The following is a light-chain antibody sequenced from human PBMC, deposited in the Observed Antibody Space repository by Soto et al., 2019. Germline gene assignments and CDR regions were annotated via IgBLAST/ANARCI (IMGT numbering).Light chain of an antibody. Sequence: QSVLTQPPSASGTPGQRVTISCSGSSSNIGSNTVNWYQQLPGTAPKLLIYSNNQRPSGVPDRFSGSKSGTSASLAISGLQSEDEADYYCAAWDDSLNYVFGGGTKVTVL. V-gene: IGLV1-44*01. CDR3: AAWDDSLNYV. CDR1: SSNIGSNT. J-gene: IGLJ3*02. CDR2: SNN.